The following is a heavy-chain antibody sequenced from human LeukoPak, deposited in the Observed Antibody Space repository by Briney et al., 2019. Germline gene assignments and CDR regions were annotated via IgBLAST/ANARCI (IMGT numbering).Heavy chain of an antibody. CDR1: GFTFYDYA. V-gene: IGHV3-43*02. CDR3: AKDPGYSYGLPPDY. Sequence: PGGSLRLSCAASGFTFYDYAMHWVRQAPGKGLEWVSLISGDGGSTYYADSVKGRFTISRDNSKNSLYLQMNSLRTEDTALYCCAKDPGYSYGLPPDYWGQGTLVTVSS. D-gene: IGHD5-18*01. CDR2: ISGDGGST. J-gene: IGHJ4*02.